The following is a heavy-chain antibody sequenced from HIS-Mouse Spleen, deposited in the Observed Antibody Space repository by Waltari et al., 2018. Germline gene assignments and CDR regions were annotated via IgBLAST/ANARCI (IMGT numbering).Heavy chain of an antibody. V-gene: IGHV3-7*01. Sequence: EVQLVESGGGLVQPWGSLRLSCAASGFTFSSYWMSWVRQAPGKGLEWVANIKQDGSEKYYVDSVKGRFTISRDNAKNSLYLQMNSLRAEDTAVYYCAREVSAYCGGDFDYWGQGTLVTVSS. CDR1: GFTFSSYW. D-gene: IGHD2-21*01. CDR2: IKQDGSEK. CDR3: AREVSAYCGGDFDY. J-gene: IGHJ4*02.